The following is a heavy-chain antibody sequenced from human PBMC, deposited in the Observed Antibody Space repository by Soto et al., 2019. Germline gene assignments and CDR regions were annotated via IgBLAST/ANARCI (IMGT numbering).Heavy chain of an antibody. V-gene: IGHV1-2*02. CDR2: INPNSGGT. Sequence: QVQLVQSGAEVKKPGASVKVSCKASGYTFTDYYMHWVRQAAGQGLEWMGWINPNSGGTNNAQKFQGRVTMTRDTSISTAYMELNRLRSDDTAVYYCARDQSPSGGWPGMDVWGQGTTVTVSS. D-gene: IGHD6-19*01. CDR1: GYTFTDYY. J-gene: IGHJ6*02. CDR3: ARDQSPSGGWPGMDV.